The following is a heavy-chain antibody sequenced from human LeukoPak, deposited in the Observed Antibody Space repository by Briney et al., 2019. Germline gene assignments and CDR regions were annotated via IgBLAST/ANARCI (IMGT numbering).Heavy chain of an antibody. CDR3: ARCDYSSTWYSNWFDP. CDR2: IYYSGST. Sequence: SETLSLTCTVSGGSISIFYWSWIRQPAGKGLEWIGYIYYSGSTKYNPSLTSRVTISLDTSKKQFSLKLSSVTAADTAVYYCARCDYSSTWYSNWFDPWGQGTLVTVSS. CDR1: GGSISIFY. D-gene: IGHD6-13*01. V-gene: IGHV4-59*08. J-gene: IGHJ5*02.